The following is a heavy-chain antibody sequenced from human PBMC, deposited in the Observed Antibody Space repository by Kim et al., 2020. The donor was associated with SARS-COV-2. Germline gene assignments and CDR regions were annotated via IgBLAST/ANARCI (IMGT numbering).Heavy chain of an antibody. J-gene: IGHJ6*02. D-gene: IGHD3-10*01. CDR3: AKDMSSGLYGMDV. V-gene: IGHV3-21*01. Sequence: YADSVKGRFTISRDNAKNSLYQQMNSLRAEDTAVYYGAKDMSSGLYGMDVWCQGTTVTVSS.